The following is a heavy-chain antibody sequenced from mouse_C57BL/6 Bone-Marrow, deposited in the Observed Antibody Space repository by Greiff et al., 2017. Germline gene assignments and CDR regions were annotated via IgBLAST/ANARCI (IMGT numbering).Heavy chain of an antibody. J-gene: IGHJ4*01. D-gene: IGHD2-3*01. CDR1: GYPFTSFW. Sequence: QVQLQQPGAELVMPGASVQLSCKASGYPFTSFWMHWVKQRPGQGLEWIGEIDPSDSYTNYNQKFKGKSTLTVDKSSSTAYMRLSSLTSEDSAVYYCARRYDGYYGAMDYWGQGTSVTVSS. CDR3: ARRYDGYYGAMDY. CDR2: IDPSDSYT. V-gene: IGHV1-69*01.